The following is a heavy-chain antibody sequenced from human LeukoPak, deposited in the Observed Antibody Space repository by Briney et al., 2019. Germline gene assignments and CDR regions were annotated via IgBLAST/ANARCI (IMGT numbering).Heavy chain of an antibody. J-gene: IGHJ4*02. CDR3: AKESGSYCYFDY. CDR1: GFTFDDYA. Sequence: GGSLRLSCAASGFTFDDYAMHWVRQAPGKGLEWVSLISGDGSSTYYADSVKGRFTISRDNSKNSLYLQMNSLRTEDTALYYCAKESGSYCYFDYWGQGTLVTVSS. CDR2: ISGDGSST. V-gene: IGHV3-43*02. D-gene: IGHD1-26*01.